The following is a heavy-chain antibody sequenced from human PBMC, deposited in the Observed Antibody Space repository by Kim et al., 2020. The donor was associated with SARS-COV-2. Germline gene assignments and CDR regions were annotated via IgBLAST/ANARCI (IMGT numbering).Heavy chain of an antibody. CDR3: AQDVRVAAAYYLDY. CDR1: GFTFSSCG. D-gene: IGHD6-13*01. J-gene: IGHJ4*01. CDR2: ITSGGATT. V-gene: IGHV3-23*01. Sequence: GGSLRLSCAASGFTFSSCGMSWVRQAPGKGLEWVAVITSGGATTYYADSVKGRFIISRDNSKNMVYLYMNSLTAEDTAVYYCAQDVRVAAAYYLDY.